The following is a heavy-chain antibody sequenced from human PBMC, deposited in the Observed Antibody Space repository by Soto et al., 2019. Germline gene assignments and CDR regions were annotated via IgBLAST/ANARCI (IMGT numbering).Heavy chain of an antibody. D-gene: IGHD6-13*01. V-gene: IGHV1-46*01. CDR2: NKPNGGST. CDR1: GYIFINYY. CDR3: ARALAAADY. J-gene: IGHJ4*02. Sequence: QVHLVQSGAEVKKPGASVKVSCKASGYIFINYYIHLVRLAPGQGVECIGINKPNGGSTNYAQKFRGRVTTARDTSTSTVYMDLSSLRSDDTAVYYWARALAAADYWGQGTLVTVSS.